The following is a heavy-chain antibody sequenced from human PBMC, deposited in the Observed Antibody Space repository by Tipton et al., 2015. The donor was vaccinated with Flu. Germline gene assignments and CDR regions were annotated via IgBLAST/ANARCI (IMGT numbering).Heavy chain of an antibody. CDR3: TRRLFED. CDR2: INYDGSTI. J-gene: IGHJ4*02. V-gene: IGHV3-7*01. Sequence: SLRLSCEASGFTFSGYGMSWVRQDPGMGLEWVANINYDGSTIYYVDSVKGRFTIARDNAKNSLYLQMNNLRAEDTAMYYCTRRLFEDWVQGAQVTVSS. CDR1: GFTFSGYG.